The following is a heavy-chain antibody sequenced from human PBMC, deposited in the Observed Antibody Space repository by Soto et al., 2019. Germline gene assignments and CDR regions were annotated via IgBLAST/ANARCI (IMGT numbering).Heavy chain of an antibody. CDR1: GFNFDDHV. V-gene: IGHV3-9*01. D-gene: IGHD3-3*01. CDR2: INWDGYSI. J-gene: IGHJ6*02. CDR3: ARSWSGSTSGRVDV. Sequence: GGSLRLSCVASGFNFDDHVMHWVRQVPGKGLECVGHINWDGYSIGYGGSVRGRFTISRDNAKNTLYLQMNSLRREDTALYYCARSWSGSTSGRVDVWGQGTTVTVSS.